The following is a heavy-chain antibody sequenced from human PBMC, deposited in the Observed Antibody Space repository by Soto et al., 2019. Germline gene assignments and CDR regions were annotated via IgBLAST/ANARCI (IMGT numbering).Heavy chain of an antibody. D-gene: IGHD1-26*01. V-gene: IGHV3-30*18. CDR1: GFTFSSYG. CDR3: AKVTFSGDYYYSYGLDV. CDR2: ISYDGSNK. J-gene: IGHJ6*02. Sequence: RLSCAASGFTFSSYGMHWVRQAPGKGLEWVAVISYDGSNKYYADSVKGRFTISRDNSKNTLYLQMNSLRAEDTAVYFCAKVTFSGDYYYSYGLDVWGQGTTVTVSS.